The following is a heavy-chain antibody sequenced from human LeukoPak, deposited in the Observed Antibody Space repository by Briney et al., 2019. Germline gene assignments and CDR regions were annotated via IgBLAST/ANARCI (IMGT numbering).Heavy chain of an antibody. V-gene: IGHV3-53*01. CDR3: ARWFGEFPYAFDI. CDR2: IYSGGST. CDR1: GFTDSHNH. Sequence: AGSLRHTCPATGFTDSHNHMRWLRPAPSKGLAWVSVIYSGGSTYYADSVQGRFTIPRHNSKNTLYLQMNSLRAEDTAVYYCARWFGEFPYAFDIWGQGTMVTVSS. J-gene: IGHJ3*02. D-gene: IGHD3-10*01.